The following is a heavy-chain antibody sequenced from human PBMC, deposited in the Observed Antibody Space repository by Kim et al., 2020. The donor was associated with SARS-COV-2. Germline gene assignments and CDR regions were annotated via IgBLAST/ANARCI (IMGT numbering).Heavy chain of an antibody. CDR3: AKDSGRGYSYGLLDY. Sequence: DSVQGRFTISRDNSKNTLYLQMNSLRAEDTAVYYCAKDSGRGYSYGLLDYWGQGTLVTVSS. J-gene: IGHJ4*02. V-gene: IGHV3-30*02. D-gene: IGHD5-18*01.